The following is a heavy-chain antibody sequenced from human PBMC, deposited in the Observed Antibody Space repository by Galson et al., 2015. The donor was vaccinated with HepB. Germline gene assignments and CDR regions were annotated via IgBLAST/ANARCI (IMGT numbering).Heavy chain of an antibody. CDR3: ARGSSALYYGMDV. CDR2: INSDGSST. V-gene: IGHV3-74*01. J-gene: IGHJ6*02. Sequence: ASGFTFSSYWMHWVRQAPGKGLVWVSRINSDGSSTSYADSVKGRFTISRDNAKNTLYLQMNSLRAEDTAVYYCARGSSALYYGMDVWGQGTTVTVSS. CDR1: GFTFSSYW.